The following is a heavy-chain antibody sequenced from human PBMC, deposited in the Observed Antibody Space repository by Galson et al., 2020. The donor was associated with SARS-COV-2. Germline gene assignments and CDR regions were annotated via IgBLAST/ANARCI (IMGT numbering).Heavy chain of an antibody. V-gene: IGHV2-5*02. J-gene: IGHJ4*02. CDR2: IYWDDDK. CDR3: AYNLAY. CDR1: GFSLSSTSVG. Sequence: SGPTLVKPTQTLTVTCTVSGFSLSSTSVGVGWFRQPPGKALEWLALIYWDDDKRYSPSLESRLTITKDTSKNQVVLIMTNLDPVDTATYFCAYNLAYWGKGILVTVSS.